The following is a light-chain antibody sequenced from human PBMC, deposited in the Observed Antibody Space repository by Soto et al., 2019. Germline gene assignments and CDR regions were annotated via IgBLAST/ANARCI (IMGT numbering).Light chain of an antibody. CDR1: QSPMHSNGYNY. CDR2: LGS. J-gene: IGKJ5*01. Sequence: DIVMTQSPLSLPATPGEPPSSSVTASQSPMHSNGYNYLDWYXQKHGQSDQXLIYLGSNRASGVPDRFSGSGSGTDCTMTISRVEAEDVGVYYCMQALQTPPAFGQGTRLEIK. V-gene: IGKV2-28*01. CDR3: MQALQTPPA.